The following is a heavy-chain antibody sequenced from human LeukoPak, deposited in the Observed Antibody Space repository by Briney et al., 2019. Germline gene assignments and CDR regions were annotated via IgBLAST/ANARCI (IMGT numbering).Heavy chain of an antibody. CDR1: GGSISSGDYY. V-gene: IGHV4-30-4*01. D-gene: IGHD2-2*01. CDR3: ARALQDIVVVPALDY. Sequence: SETLSLTCTVSGGSISSGDYYWSWIRQPPGKGLEWIGYIYYSGSTYYNPSLKSRVTISVDTSKYQFSLKLSSVTAADTAVYYCARALQDIVVVPALDYWGQGTLVTVSS. J-gene: IGHJ4*02. CDR2: IYYSGST.